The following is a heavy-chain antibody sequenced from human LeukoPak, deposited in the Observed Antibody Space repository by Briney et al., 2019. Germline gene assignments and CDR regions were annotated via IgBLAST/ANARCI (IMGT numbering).Heavy chain of an antibody. Sequence: GASVKVSCKASGYTFTSYAMNWVRQAPGQGLEWMGWINPNSGGTNYAQKFQGRVTMTRDTSISTAYMELSRLRSDDTAVYYCARGVRGRRYYYYYYYMDVWGKGTTVTVSS. CDR3: ARGVRGRRYYYYYYYMDV. D-gene: IGHD3-10*01. CDR1: GYTFTSYA. CDR2: INPNSGGT. V-gene: IGHV1-2*02. J-gene: IGHJ6*03.